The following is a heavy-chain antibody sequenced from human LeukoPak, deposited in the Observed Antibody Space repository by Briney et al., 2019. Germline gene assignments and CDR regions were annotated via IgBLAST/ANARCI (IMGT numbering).Heavy chain of an antibody. CDR2: INSDGSSR. D-gene: IGHD6-13*01. V-gene: IGHV3-74*01. CDR1: GFTFSNYW. J-gene: IGHJ4*02. Sequence: GGSLRLSCAAPGFTFSNYWMHWVRHAPGKGLLWVSRINSDGSSRNYADSVKGRFTISRDNAKNTLYLQMNSLRAEDTAVYYCASASSHRIAAGGDYWGQGTLVAVSS. CDR3: ASASSHRIAAGGDY.